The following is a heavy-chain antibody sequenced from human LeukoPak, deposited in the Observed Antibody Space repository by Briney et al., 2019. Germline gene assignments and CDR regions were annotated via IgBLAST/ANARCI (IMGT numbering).Heavy chain of an antibody. V-gene: IGHV4-38-2*02. CDR1: GYSISSGYY. CDR2: IYHSGST. J-gene: IGHJ4*02. D-gene: IGHD3-10*01. CDR3: ARSVSLLWFGEFTYFDY. Sequence: SETLSLTCTVSGYSISSGYYWGWIRQPPGKGLEWIGSIYHSGSTNYNPSLKSRVTISVDTSKNQFSLKLSSVTAADTAVYYCARSVSLLWFGEFTYFDYWGQGTLVTVSS.